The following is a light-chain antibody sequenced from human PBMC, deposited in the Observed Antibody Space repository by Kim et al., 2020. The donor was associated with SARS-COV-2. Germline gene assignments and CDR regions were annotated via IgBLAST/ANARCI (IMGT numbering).Light chain of an antibody. V-gene: IGLV3-1*01. CDR3: QAWDSSTGV. CDR2: QDT. CDR1: KLGDKY. J-gene: IGLJ1*01. Sequence: SYELTQPPSVSVSPGQTASITCSGDKLGDKYACWYQQKPGQSPVLVIYQDTKRHSGIPERFSGSNSGNTATLTISGTQAMDEADYYCQAWDSSTGVFGTGTKVTV.